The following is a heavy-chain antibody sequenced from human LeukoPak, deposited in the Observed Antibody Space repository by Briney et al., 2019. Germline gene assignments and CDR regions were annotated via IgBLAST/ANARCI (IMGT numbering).Heavy chain of an antibody. Sequence: KPSETLSVTCTVSGASITSYYWTWIRQPPGKGLEWIGYIHYSGSTNYNPSLKSRVTISVDTSKNQFSLKLISVTAAVTAVYYCARDLRAAYWGQGTLVTVSS. CDR1: GASITSYY. CDR2: IHYSGST. J-gene: IGHJ4*02. CDR3: ARDLRAAY. V-gene: IGHV4-59*01. D-gene: IGHD3-16*01.